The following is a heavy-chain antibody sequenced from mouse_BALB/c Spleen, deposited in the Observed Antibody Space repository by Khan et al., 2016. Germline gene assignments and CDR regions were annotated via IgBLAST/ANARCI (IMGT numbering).Heavy chain of an antibody. CDR2: ISYSDST. CDR1: GYSITSDYA. D-gene: IGHD2-4*01. CDR3: ARGMITTFDY. J-gene: IGHJ2*01. V-gene: IGHV3-2*02. Sequence: EVKLLESGPGLVKPSQSLSLTCTATGYSITSDYAWNWIRQFPGNKLEWMGYISYSDSTNYNPSLKSRISITRDTSKNQFFLQLNSVTTEDTATYYCARGMITTFDYWGQGTTLTVSS.